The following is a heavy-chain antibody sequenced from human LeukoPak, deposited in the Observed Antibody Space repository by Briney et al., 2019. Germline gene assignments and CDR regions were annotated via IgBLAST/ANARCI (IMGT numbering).Heavy chain of an antibody. CDR1: GDSISSYY. CDR2: IYYSGST. J-gene: IGHJ4*02. D-gene: IGHD3-10*01. CDR3: ARGRSGLLWFGESRGKEIDY. V-gene: IGHV4-59*12. Sequence: SETLSLTCTVSGDSISSYYWSWIRQPPGKGLEWVGFIYYSGSTNYNPSLKSRVTISVDTSKNQFSLKLSSVTAADTAVYYCARGRSGLLWFGESRGKEIDYWGQGTLVTVSS.